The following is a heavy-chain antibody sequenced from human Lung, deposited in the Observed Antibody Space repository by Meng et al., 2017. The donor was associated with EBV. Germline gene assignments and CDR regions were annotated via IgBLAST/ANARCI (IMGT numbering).Heavy chain of an antibody. J-gene: IGHJ4*02. CDR2: IYHSGTT. D-gene: IGHD3-22*01. V-gene: IGHV4-4*02. CDR1: GGYISRSNW. Sequence: QGPLDELGPGLDKPSGPLYLICTVSGGYISRSNWWRWVRQSPQKGLEWIGEIYHSGTTNYNPSLKSRVTILVEKSKTQFSLKLSSVTAADTAVYYCARVGYYYDRSGPYAAAFDNWGQGTLVTVSS. CDR3: ARVGYYYDRSGPYAAAFDN.